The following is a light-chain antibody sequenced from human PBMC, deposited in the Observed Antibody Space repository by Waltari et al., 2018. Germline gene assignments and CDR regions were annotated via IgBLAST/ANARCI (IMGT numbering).Light chain of an antibody. Sequence: QSALTQPPSASGSPGQSATISCTGPRSALGAYASVSWYPQHPGKAPKLRIYEVIKRPSGVPDRFSASKSGNTASLTVSGLQAEDEADYYCSSYAGSNDHIIFGGGTKLTVL. CDR1: RSALGAYAS. CDR2: EVI. J-gene: IGLJ2*01. V-gene: IGLV2-8*01. CDR3: SSYAGSNDHII.